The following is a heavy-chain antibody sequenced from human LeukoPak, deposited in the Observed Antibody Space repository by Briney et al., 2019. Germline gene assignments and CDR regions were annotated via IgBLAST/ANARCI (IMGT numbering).Heavy chain of an antibody. Sequence: SETLSLTCAVYGGSFSGYYWSWIRQPPGKGLEWIGYVYYSGSTNYNPSLKSRVTISVDTSKNQFSLKLSSVTAADTAVYYCARDISPYYDFWSGYFFDYWGQGTLVTVSS. CDR3: ARDISPYYDFWSGYFFDY. CDR2: VYYSGST. CDR1: GGSFSGYY. V-gene: IGHV4-59*12. D-gene: IGHD3-3*01. J-gene: IGHJ4*02.